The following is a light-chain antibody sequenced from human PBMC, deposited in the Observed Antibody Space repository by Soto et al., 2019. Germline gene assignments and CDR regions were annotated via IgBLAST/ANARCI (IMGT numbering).Light chain of an antibody. J-gene: IGLJ3*02. CDR2: EVT. CDR3: SSYAGNNNLV. V-gene: IGLV2-8*01. CDR1: SSDIGKYNF. Sequence: QSVLTQPPSASGSPGQSVTISCTGTSSDIGKYNFVSWYQQHPGKAPKVMIYEVTKRPSGVPDRFSGSKSGNTASLTVSGHPAEDGADYYCSSYAGNNNLVFGGGSTLTVL.